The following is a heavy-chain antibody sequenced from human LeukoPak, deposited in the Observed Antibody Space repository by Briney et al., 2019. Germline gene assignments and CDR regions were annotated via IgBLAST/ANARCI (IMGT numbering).Heavy chain of an antibody. J-gene: IGHJ4*02. D-gene: IGHD3-22*01. V-gene: IGHV3-48*03. CDR3: ARENFYDNSGYTT. CDR1: GFTFSTYE. CDR2: ISTSGTTM. Sequence: SGGSLRLSCAASGFTFSTYEMNWVRQAPGKGLEWVPYISTSGTTMYYADSVKGRFTISRDNAKNSLFLQMNSLRAEDTAVYYCARENFYDNSGYTTWGQGTLVTVSS.